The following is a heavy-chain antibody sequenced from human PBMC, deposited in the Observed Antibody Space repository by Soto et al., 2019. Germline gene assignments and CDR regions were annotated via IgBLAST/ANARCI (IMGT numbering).Heavy chain of an antibody. CDR3: AHRNYGDYKVDNWFDP. CDR1: GFSLSTSGVG. CDR2: IYWDDDK. Sequence: QITLKESGPTLVKPTQPLTLTCTFSGFSLSTSGVGVGWIRQPPGKALEWLALIYWDDDKRYSPSLKSRLTITKDTSKNQVVLTMTNMDPVDTATYFCAHRNYGDYKVDNWFDPWGQGTLVTVSS. J-gene: IGHJ5*02. D-gene: IGHD4-17*01. V-gene: IGHV2-5*02.